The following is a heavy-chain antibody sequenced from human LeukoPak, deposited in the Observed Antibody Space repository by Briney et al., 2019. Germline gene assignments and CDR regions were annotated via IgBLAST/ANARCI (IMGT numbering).Heavy chain of an antibody. Sequence: PGGSLRLSCAASGFTFSSYGMHWVRQAPGKGLEWVAVIWYDGSNKYYADSVKGRFTISRDNSKNTLYLQMNSLRAEDTAVYYCATGPWIQLWYPTPFDYWGQGTLVTVSS. V-gene: IGHV3-33*01. CDR3: ATGPWIQLWYPTPFDY. CDR2: IWYDGSNK. D-gene: IGHD5-18*01. J-gene: IGHJ4*02. CDR1: GFTFSSYG.